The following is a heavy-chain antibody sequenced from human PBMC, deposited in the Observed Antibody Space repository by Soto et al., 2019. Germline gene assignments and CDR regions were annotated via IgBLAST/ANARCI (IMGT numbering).Heavy chain of an antibody. CDR2: INAGNGNT. J-gene: IGHJ4*02. Sequence: QVQLVQSGAEEKEPGASVKVSCKASGYTFTSYAMHWVRQAPGQRLEWMGWINAGNGNTKYSQKFQGRVTITRDTSASTAYMGLSSLRSEDTAVYYCARSIVVVTALDYWGQGTLVTVSS. V-gene: IGHV1-3*05. D-gene: IGHD2-21*02. CDR3: ARSIVVVTALDY. CDR1: GYTFTSYA.